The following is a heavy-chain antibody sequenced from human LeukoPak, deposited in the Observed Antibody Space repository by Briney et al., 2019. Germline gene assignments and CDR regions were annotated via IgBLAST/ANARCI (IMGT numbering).Heavy chain of an antibody. CDR3: AAGDYGFDY. CDR2: INHSGST. CDR1: GGSFSGYY. V-gene: IGHV4-34*01. J-gene: IGHJ4*02. Sequence: KPSETLSLTCAVYGGSFSGYYWSWIRQPPGKGLEWIGEINHSGSTNYNPSLKSRVTISVDTSKNQFSLQLNSVTPEDTAVYYCAAGDYGFDYWGQGTLVTVSS. D-gene: IGHD4-17*01.